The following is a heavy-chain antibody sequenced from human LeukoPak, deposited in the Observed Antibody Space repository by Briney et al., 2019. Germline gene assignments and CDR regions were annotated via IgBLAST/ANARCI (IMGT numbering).Heavy chain of an antibody. D-gene: IGHD2-21*01. CDR3: ASAPVCGDASDM. V-gene: IGHV4-4*07. CDR2: IYTSGST. CDR1: GGSISSYY. Sequence: SETLSLTCTVSGGSISSYYCSWIRQPAGKGPEWIGRIYTSGSTNYNPSLKSRVTMSVDTSKNQFSMKLSSVTAADTAVYYCASAPVCGDASDMSGEGTMVTVSS. J-gene: IGHJ3*02.